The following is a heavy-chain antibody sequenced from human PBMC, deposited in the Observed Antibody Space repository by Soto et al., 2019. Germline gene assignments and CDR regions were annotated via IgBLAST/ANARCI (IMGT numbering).Heavy chain of an antibody. Sequence: GESLKISCKGSGYSFTSYWIGWVRQMPGKGLEWMGIIYPGDSDTRYSPSFQGQVTISADKSISTAYLQWSSLKASDTAMYYCARHLAAADEVVYYYYGMDVWGQGTTVTVSS. V-gene: IGHV5-51*01. CDR1: GYSFTSYW. CDR2: IYPGDSDT. J-gene: IGHJ6*02. D-gene: IGHD6-13*01. CDR3: ARHLAAADEVVYYYYGMDV.